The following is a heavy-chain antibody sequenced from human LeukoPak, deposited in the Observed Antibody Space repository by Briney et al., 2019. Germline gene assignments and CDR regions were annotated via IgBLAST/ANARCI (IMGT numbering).Heavy chain of an antibody. CDR2: IYYSGNT. Sequence: PSETLSLTCSVSTASISSYYWSWIRQPPGKGLEWIGYIYYSGNTNYNASLKSRVTISVDTSKNQFSLKLSSVTAADTAVYYCAREGLATMIRGVIPYWGQGTLVTVSS. CDR1: TASISSYY. D-gene: IGHD3-10*01. V-gene: IGHV4-59*01. CDR3: AREGLATMIRGVIPY. J-gene: IGHJ4*02.